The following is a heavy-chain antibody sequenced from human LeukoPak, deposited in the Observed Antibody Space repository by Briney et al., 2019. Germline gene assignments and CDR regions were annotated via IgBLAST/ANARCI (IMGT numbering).Heavy chain of an antibody. CDR1: RYTFTSYY. CDR3: ARDRSPSARYFNY. CDR2: INPSGGST. D-gene: IGHD2-15*01. V-gene: IGHV1-46*01. Sequence: ASVKVSCKTSRYTFTSYYMNWVRQAPGQGLEWMGMINPSGGSTSYAQKFQGRVTMTRDTSTSTVYMELNSLTSEDTAQYYCARDRSPSARYFNYWGQGTLVTVSS. J-gene: IGHJ4*02.